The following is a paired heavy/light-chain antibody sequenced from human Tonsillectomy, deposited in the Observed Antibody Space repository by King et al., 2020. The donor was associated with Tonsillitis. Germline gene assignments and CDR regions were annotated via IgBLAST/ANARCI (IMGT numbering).Light chain of an antibody. J-gene: IGKJ2*01. V-gene: IGKV3-15*01. Sequence: EIVMTQSPATLSVFPGERATLSCRASQSVSNNLAWYQQKPGQAPRRLIYGATTRVTGIPARFSGSGSGTEFTLSISSLQSEDVAVYYCQQYNDWPRNTFGQGTKLEIK. CDR3: QQYNDWPRNT. CDR1: QSVSNN. CDR2: GAT.
Heavy chain of an antibody. Sequence: EVQLVESGGGLVQPGGSLRLSCAASGFSFSSYWMSWVRQAPGKGLEWVANIKSDGSQRYYVDSVKGRFTISRDNNKKSLYLQMNSLRAEDTAVYYCARDNSQYRGANVSGTSYAYYYYGMDVWGQGTTVTVSS. CDR1: GFSFSSYW. CDR2: IKSDGSQR. J-gene: IGHJ6*02. D-gene: IGHD3-10*01. CDR3: ARDNSQYRGANVSGTSYAYYYYGMDV. V-gene: IGHV3-7*03.